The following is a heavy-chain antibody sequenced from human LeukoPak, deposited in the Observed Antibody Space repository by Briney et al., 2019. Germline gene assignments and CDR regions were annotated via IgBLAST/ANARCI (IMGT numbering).Heavy chain of an antibody. D-gene: IGHD3-22*01. Sequence: SETLSLTCTVFDDSITDYYWSWIRQPPGKGLECIGYILNTGNTNYNPSLQSRVTMSLDTSKNHFSLKLTSVTAADTAVYYCARDRYYYDSSGYVFDYWGQGTLVTVSS. CDR2: ILNTGNT. CDR1: DDSITDYY. CDR3: ARDRYYYDSSGYVFDY. J-gene: IGHJ4*02. V-gene: IGHV4-59*01.